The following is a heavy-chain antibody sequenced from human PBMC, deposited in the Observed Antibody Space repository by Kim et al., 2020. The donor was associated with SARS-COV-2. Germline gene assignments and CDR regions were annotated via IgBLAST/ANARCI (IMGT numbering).Heavy chain of an antibody. Sequence: GGSLRLSCAASGFTISTYWMSWVRQAPGKGLEWVANIKQSGSEKYYVDSVRGRFTISRDNAKNSVYLQMNSLRAEDTAVYYCASEDVAVPGDNWGQGTLVTVSS. D-gene: IGHD6-19*01. CDR1: GFTISTYW. J-gene: IGHJ4*02. V-gene: IGHV3-7*01. CDR2: IKQSGSEK. CDR3: ASEDVAVPGDN.